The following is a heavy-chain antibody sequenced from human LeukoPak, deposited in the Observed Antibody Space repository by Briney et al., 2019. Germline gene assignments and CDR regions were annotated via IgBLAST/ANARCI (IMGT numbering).Heavy chain of an antibody. D-gene: IGHD6-19*01. Sequence: ETLSLTCTVSGGSISNYYWSWVRHPAGKGLEWVGRIYISGSTNYNPSLKSRVTMSVDTSKNQFSLKLSPVTAADTAVYYCAREQGAPVQWLVLGFDAFDIWGQGTMVTVSS. CDR3: AREQGAPVQWLVLGFDAFDI. CDR2: IYISGST. V-gene: IGHV4-4*07. J-gene: IGHJ3*02. CDR1: GGSISNYY.